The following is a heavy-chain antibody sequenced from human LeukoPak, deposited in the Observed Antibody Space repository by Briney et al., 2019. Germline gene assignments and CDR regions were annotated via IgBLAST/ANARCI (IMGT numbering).Heavy chain of an antibody. CDR2: ISGSGDSA. CDR3: ARVLLWFGEPYFDY. V-gene: IGHV3-23*01. CDR1: GFTFSNYA. Sequence: GGSLRLSCVASGFTFSNYAMSWVRQAPGKGLEWVSGISGSGDSANFADSVKGRFTISRDNSRNTLYLQMSSLRAEDTAVYYCARVLLWFGEPYFDYWGQGTLVTVSS. D-gene: IGHD3-10*01. J-gene: IGHJ4*02.